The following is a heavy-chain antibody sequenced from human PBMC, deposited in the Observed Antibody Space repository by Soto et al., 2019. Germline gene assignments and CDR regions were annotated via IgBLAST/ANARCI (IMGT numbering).Heavy chain of an antibody. V-gene: IGHV1-18*01. CDR2: ISAYNGNT. CDR3: ARALGADYDFWSGYYTWVY. D-gene: IGHD3-3*01. CDR1: GYTFTSYG. Sequence: QVQLVQSGAEVKKPGASVKVSCKASGYTFTSYGISWVRQAPGQGLEWMGWISAYNGNTNYAQKLQGRVTMTTDTSRSTAYMEMRSLRSDDTAVYYCARALGADYDFWSGYYTWVYWGQGTLVTVSS. J-gene: IGHJ4*02.